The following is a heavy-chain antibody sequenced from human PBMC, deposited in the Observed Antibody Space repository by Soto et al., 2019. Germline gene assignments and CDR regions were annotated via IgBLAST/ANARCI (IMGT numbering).Heavy chain of an antibody. CDR3: ARDQGFRVVINSNWFDP. CDR2: ISAYNGNT. Sequence: ASVKVSCKASGYTFSRYGIMWVRQAPGQGLEWMGWISAYNGNTNSAEELRGRLTMTTDASTTTAYMELRSLRSDDTAIYYCARDQGFRVVINSNWFDPWGQGTLVTVS. V-gene: IGHV1-18*01. J-gene: IGHJ5*02. CDR1: GYTFSRYG. D-gene: IGHD2-21*01.